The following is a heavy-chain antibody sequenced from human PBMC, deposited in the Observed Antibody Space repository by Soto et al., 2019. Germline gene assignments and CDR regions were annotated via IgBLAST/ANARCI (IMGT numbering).Heavy chain of an antibody. J-gene: IGHJ4*02. D-gene: IGHD6-13*01. V-gene: IGHV4-59*08. CDR3: ARQHAIAAGDLDY. Sequence: QVQLQESGPGLVKPSETLSLTCTVSGGSISSYYWSWIRQPPGKGLEWIGYIYYSGSSNYNPSLKSRVTISVDTSKNQFSLKLSSVTAADTDVYYCARQHAIAAGDLDYWGQGILVTVSS. CDR1: GGSISSYY. CDR2: IYYSGSS.